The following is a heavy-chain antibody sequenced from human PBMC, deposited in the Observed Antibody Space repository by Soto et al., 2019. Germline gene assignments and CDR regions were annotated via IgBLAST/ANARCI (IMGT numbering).Heavy chain of an antibody. Sequence: EILSLTCTLAGGCISSYYWSWIRQPPGKGLEWIGYIYYSGSNNYNPSLKSRVTISVDTSKNQFSLKLSSVTAADTAVYYCAREGIAARRYYFDYWGQGTLVTVSS. CDR1: GGCISSYY. V-gene: IGHV4-59*01. CDR2: IYYSGSN. D-gene: IGHD6-6*01. J-gene: IGHJ4*02. CDR3: AREGIAARRYYFDY.